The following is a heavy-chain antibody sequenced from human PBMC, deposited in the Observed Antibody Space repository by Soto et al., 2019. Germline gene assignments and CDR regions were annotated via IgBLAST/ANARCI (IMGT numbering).Heavy chain of an antibody. J-gene: IGHJ6*02. CDR3: ARSITIFGVVFSLYYYYGMDV. D-gene: IGHD3-3*01. CDR2: IIPIFGTA. V-gene: IGHV1-69*13. Sequence: SVKVSCKASGVTFSSYAISWVRQAPGQGLEWMGGIIPIFGTANYAQKFQGRVTITADESTSTAYMELSSLRSEDTAVYYCARSITIFGVVFSLYYYYGMDVWGQGTTVTVSS. CDR1: GVTFSSYA.